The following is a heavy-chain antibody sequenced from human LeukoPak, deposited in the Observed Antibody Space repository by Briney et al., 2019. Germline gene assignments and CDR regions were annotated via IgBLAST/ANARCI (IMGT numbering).Heavy chain of an antibody. CDR3: ARSRDGIQLWAFDI. CDR2: ISYDGSNK. D-gene: IGHD5-24*01. CDR1: GFTFSSYG. V-gene: IGHV3-30*03. Sequence: GRSLRLSCAASGFTFSSYGMHWVRQAPGKGLEWVAVISYDGSNKYYADSVKGRFTISRDNSKNTLYLQMNSLRAEDTAVYYCARSRDGIQLWAFDIWGQGTMVTVSS. J-gene: IGHJ3*02.